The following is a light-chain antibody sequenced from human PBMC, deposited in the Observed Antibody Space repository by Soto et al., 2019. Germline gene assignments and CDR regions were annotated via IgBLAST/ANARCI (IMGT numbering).Light chain of an antibody. CDR1: YTDVGGYNR. CDR3: VSYIESSLTHWV. J-gene: IGLJ3*02. CDR2: EVD. V-gene: IGLV2-14*01. Sequence: QSVLTQPASVSGSPGQSITISCTGTYTDVGGYNRVSWYQHHAGKGPKMLIFEVDNRPSGISDRFSGSKSGDTASLTISDLQAEDEADYSCVSYIESSLTHWVFGGGTKLTVL.